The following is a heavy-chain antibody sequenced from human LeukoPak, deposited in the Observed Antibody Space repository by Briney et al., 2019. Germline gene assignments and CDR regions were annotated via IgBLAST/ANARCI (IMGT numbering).Heavy chain of an antibody. V-gene: IGHV4-39*07. CDR3: ARDMVRGQNWFDP. J-gene: IGHJ5*02. CDR2: IYYSGST. D-gene: IGHD3-10*01. Sequence: PSETLSLTCTVSGGSISSSSYYWGWIRQPPGKGLEWIGSIYYSGSTYYNPSLKSRVTISVDTSKNQFSLKLSSVTAADTAVYYCARDMVRGQNWFDPWGQGTLVTVSS. CDR1: GGSISSSSYY.